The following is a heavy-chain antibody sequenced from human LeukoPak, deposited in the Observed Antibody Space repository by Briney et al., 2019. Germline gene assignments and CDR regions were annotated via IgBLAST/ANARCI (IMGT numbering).Heavy chain of an antibody. Sequence: PGGSLRLSCSASGFTFTSHVMHWVRQASGKGLQYVSGVSMNVQTTYYAGSVKGRFTISRDSSKNTVYLQMNSLTAEDTAVYYCVREGLERRTNFDYWGQGTLVSVSS. J-gene: IGHJ4*02. CDR1: GFTFTSHV. CDR3: VREGLERRTNFDY. D-gene: IGHD1-1*01. CDR2: VSMNVQTT. V-gene: IGHV3-64D*06.